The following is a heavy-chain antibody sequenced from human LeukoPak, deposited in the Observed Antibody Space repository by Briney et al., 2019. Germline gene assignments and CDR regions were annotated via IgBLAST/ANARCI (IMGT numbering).Heavy chain of an antibody. CDR2: IYYSGST. CDR1: GGSISSYY. V-gene: IGHV4-59*12. J-gene: IGHJ3*02. CDR3: AKDRRVGATPQGAFDI. D-gene: IGHD1-26*01. Sequence: SETLSLTCTVSGGSISSYYWSWIRQPPGKGLEWIGYIYYSGSTNYNPSLKSRVTISVDTSKNQFSLKLSSVTAADTAVYYCAKDRRVGATPQGAFDIWGQGTMVTVSS.